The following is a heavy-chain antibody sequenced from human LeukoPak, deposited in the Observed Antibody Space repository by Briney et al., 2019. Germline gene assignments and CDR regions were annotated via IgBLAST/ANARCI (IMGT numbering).Heavy chain of an antibody. CDR2: ISYDGSNK. CDR3: AREELANFDY. J-gene: IGHJ4*02. CDR1: XFTXSSYA. D-gene: IGHD1-1*01. V-gene: IGHV3-30-3*01. Sequence: GSXXLXCXAXXFTXSSYAMHWVRQAPGKGLEWVAVISYDGSNKYYADSVKGRFTISRDNSKNTLYLQMNSLRAEDTAVYYCAREELANFDYWGQGTLVTVSS.